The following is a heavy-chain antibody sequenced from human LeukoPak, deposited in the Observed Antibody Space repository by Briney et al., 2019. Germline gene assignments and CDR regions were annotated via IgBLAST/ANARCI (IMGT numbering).Heavy chain of an antibody. CDR1: GYTFTGYY. Sequence: ASVKVSCKAFGYTFTGYYMHWVRQAPGQGLEWMGWINPNSGGTNYAQKFQGRVTMTRDTSISTAYMELSRLRSDDTAVYYCARDRSPLYSSGWFIDYWGQGTLVTVSS. CDR2: INPNSGGT. V-gene: IGHV1-2*02. D-gene: IGHD6-19*01. J-gene: IGHJ4*02. CDR3: ARDRSPLYSSGWFIDY.